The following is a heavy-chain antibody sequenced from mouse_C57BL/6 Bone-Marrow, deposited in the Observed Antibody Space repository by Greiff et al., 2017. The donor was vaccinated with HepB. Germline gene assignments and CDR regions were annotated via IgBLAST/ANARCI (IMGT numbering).Heavy chain of an antibody. CDR1: GYSITSGYD. J-gene: IGHJ2*01. V-gene: IGHV3-1*01. CDR2: ISYSGST. D-gene: IGHD1-1*02. Sequence: EVQVVESGPGMVKPSQSLSLTCTVTGYSITSGYDWHWIRHFPGNKLEWMGYISYSGSTNYNPSLKSRISITHDTSKNHFFLKLNSVTTEDTATYYCARAPKGGLFDYWGQGTTLTVSS. CDR3: ARAPKGGLFDY.